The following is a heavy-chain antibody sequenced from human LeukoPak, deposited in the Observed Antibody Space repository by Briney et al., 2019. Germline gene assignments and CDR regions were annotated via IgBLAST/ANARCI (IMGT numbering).Heavy chain of an antibody. CDR1: GFTFSSYG. V-gene: IGHV3-23*01. CDR2: ISGSGGST. D-gene: IGHD3-10*01. Sequence: GGSLRLSCAPSGFTFSSYGMSWVRQAPGKGLEWVSAISGSGGSTYYADSVKGRFTISRDNSKNTLYLQMNSLRAEDTAVYYCAKDRGYLRFDYWGQGTLVTVSS. CDR3: AKDRGYLRFDY. J-gene: IGHJ4*02.